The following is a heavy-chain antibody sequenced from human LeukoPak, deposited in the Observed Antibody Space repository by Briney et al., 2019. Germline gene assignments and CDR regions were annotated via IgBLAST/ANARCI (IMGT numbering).Heavy chain of an antibody. D-gene: IGHD1-7*01. V-gene: IGHV3-7*03. CDR1: GFTFSTYW. CDR3: ARVNYQEDGDFDY. CDR2: MRRDGNEI. Sequence: GGSLRLSCSASGFTFSTYWMSWVRQAPGKGLEWVANMRRDGNEIYYLDSVRGRFTISRDNAKNSLCLQMNSLRAEDTAVYYCARVNYQEDGDFDYWGQGTLVTVSS. J-gene: IGHJ4*02.